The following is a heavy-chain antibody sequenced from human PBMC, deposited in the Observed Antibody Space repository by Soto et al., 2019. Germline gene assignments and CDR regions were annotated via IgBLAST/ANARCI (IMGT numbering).Heavy chain of an antibody. CDR3: ASRDPGTSVDY. Sequence: QVQRQESGPGLVKPSGTLSLTCAVSGGSFTSNNWWTWVRQPPGQGLEWIGEIYRTGSTNYNPSLKSRVTISLDKSENQLSLKVTSLTAADTAVYYCASRDPGTSVDYWGQGTLVTVSS. J-gene: IGHJ4*02. V-gene: IGHV4-4*02. CDR2: IYRTGST. CDR1: GGSFTSNNW. D-gene: IGHD1-7*01.